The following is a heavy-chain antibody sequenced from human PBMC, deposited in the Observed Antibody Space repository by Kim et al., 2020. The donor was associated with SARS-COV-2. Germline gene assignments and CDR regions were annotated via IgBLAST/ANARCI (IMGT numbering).Heavy chain of an antibody. CDR3: ARRSVPENYFDS. V-gene: IGHV4-39*01. CDR1: GDSIKINNYY. J-gene: IGHJ4*02. CDR2: IKNGGNT. Sequence: SETLSLTCGVSGDSIKINNYYWGWIRQSPGKGLEWIGTIKNGGNTYYNPSLKSRVTMSVDTSKNQFSLNLRSVTAADTAVYYCARRSVPENYFDSWGQGTLVTVSS. D-gene: IGHD2-2*01.